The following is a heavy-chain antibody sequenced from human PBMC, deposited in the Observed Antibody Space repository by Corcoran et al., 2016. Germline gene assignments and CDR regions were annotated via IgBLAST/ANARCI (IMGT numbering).Heavy chain of an antibody. J-gene: IGHJ4*02. CDR2: IDSSSSYR. CDR3: ARDLNGAAAAWH. V-gene: IGHV3-21*01. Sequence: EVQLVESGGGLVKPGGSLRLSCAASGFTFSSYSMNWVRQAPGKGLEWVSSIDSSSSYRYYADSVKGRFTISRDNAKNSLYLQMDSLRGEDTAVYYGARDLNGAAAAWHWGQGTLVTVSS. D-gene: IGHD6-13*01. CDR1: GFTFSSYS.